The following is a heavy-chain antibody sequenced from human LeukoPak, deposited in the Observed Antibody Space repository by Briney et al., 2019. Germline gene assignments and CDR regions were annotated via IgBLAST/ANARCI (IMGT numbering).Heavy chain of an antibody. Sequence: ASVKVSCKASGYTFIGYYMHWVRQAPGQGLEWMGWINPNSGGTNDAQKFQGWVTMTRDTSISTAYMELSRLRSDDTAVYYCARDRIIAAAGYYYYYGMDVWGQGTTVTVSS. D-gene: IGHD6-13*01. CDR2: INPNSGGT. CDR3: ARDRIIAAAGYYYYYGMDV. J-gene: IGHJ6*02. CDR1: GYTFIGYY. V-gene: IGHV1-2*04.